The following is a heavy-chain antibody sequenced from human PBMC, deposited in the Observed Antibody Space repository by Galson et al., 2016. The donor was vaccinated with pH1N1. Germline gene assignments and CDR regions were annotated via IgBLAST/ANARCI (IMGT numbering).Heavy chain of an antibody. CDR1: DFTFSSYE. CDR3: ARDTSGHAPRPYGAFDI. CDR2: ISSSGSAI. J-gene: IGHJ3*02. V-gene: IGHV3-48*03. Sequence: SLRLSCAASDFTFSSYEMSWVRQAPGKGLEWVAYISSSGSAIYYADSVEGRFTISRENAGNSLSLQMSSLRAEDTAVYYCARDTSGHAPRPYGAFDIWGQGTMVTVSS. D-gene: IGHD3-10*01.